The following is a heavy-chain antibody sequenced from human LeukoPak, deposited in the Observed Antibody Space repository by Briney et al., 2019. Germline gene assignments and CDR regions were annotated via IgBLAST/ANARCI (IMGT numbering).Heavy chain of an antibody. Sequence: PSETLSLTCAVYGGSFSGYYWSWIRQPPGKGLEWIGEINHSGGTNYNPSLKSRVTISVETSKNQFSLKLSSVTAADTAVYYCARVAARYVGMDVWGQGTTVTVSS. D-gene: IGHD6-6*01. CDR2: INHSGGT. CDR1: GGSFSGYY. J-gene: IGHJ6*02. V-gene: IGHV4-34*01. CDR3: ARVAARYVGMDV.